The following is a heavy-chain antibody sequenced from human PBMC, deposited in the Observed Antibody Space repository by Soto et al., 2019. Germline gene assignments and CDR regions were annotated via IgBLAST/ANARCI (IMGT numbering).Heavy chain of an antibody. CDR2: TCPGDSDT. CDR3: ARDSITGTTTPDAFDI. CDR1: GYSFTSYW. Sequence: PGESLKISCKGSGYSFTSYWIGWVRQMPGKGLEWMGITCPGDSDTRYSPSFQGQVTISADKSISTAYLQWSSLKASDTAMYYCARDSITGTTTPDAFDIWGQGTMVTVSS. D-gene: IGHD1-7*01. V-gene: IGHV5-51*01. J-gene: IGHJ3*02.